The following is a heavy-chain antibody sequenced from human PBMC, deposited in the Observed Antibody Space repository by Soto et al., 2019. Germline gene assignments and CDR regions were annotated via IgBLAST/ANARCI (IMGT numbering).Heavy chain of an antibody. J-gene: IGHJ6*02. D-gene: IGHD2-2*01. CDR1: GFTFSSYD. Sequence: GGSLRLSCAASGFTFSSYDMNWVRQAPGKGLECVSYMSSSGSTIYYADSVKGRFTVSRDSAKSSLYLQMNSLRAEDTAVYYCAAIVVVPAAPMDAWGQGTTVTVSS. CDR2: MSSSGSTI. V-gene: IGHV3-48*03. CDR3: AAIVVVPAAPMDA.